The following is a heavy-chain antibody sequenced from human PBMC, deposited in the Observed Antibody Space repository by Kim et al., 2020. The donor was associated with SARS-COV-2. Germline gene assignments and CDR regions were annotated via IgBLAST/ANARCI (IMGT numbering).Heavy chain of an antibody. D-gene: IGHD3-10*01. CDR3: ARKLRIMVRGGPYYFDY. CDR1: GGSFSGYY. CDR2: INHSGST. J-gene: IGHJ4*02. V-gene: IGHV4-34*01. Sequence: SETLSLTCAVYGGSFSGYYWSWIRQPPGKGLEWIGEINHSGSTNYNPSLKSRVTISVDTSKNQFSLKLSSVTAADTAVYYCARKLRIMVRGGPYYFDYWGQGTLVTVSS.